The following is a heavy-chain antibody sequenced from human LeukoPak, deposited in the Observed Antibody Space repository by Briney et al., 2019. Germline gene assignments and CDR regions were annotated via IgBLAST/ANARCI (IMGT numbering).Heavy chain of an antibody. V-gene: IGHV4-39*01. J-gene: IGHJ3*01. CDR2: IYYSGST. D-gene: IGHD5-24*01. CDR1: GGSISSSSYY. Sequence: SETLSLTCTVSGGSISSSSYYWGWIRQPPGKGLEWIGNIYYSGSTYYNPSLRSRVTISLDTSKNQFSLKLSSVTAADTAVYYCARPDDGAFDFWGQGTMVTVST. CDR3: ARPDDGAFDF.